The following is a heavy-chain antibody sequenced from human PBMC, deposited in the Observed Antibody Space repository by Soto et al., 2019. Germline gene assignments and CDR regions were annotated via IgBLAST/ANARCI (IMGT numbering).Heavy chain of an antibody. V-gene: IGHV3-21*04. CDR2: ISSRSSYI. CDR1: GFTFSSYS. D-gene: IGHD5-18*01. J-gene: IGHJ6*02. CDR3: ARDGGYSYGLYYYGMDV. Sequence: GGCLRLSCAASGFTFSSYSMNWVRQAPGKGLEWVSSISSRSSYIYYADSVKGRFTISRDNAKNTLYLQMNSLRAEDTAVYYCARDGGYSYGLYYYGMDVWGQGTTVTVSS.